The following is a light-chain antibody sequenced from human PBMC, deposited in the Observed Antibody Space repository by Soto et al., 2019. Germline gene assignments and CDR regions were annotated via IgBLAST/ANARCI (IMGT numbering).Light chain of an antibody. Sequence: QSALTQPASVSGSPGQSITLSCTGTSSDVGGYNFVSWYQQHPGTAPKLMIYDVTNRPSGVSNRFSGSQSGNTASLTISGLQPEDEADYYCSSYTSSSTVVFGGGTKLTVL. J-gene: IGLJ2*01. CDR3: SSYTSSSTVV. V-gene: IGLV2-14*01. CDR1: SSDVGGYNF. CDR2: DVT.